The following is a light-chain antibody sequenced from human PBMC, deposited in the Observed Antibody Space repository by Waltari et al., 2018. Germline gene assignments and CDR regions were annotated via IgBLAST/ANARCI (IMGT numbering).Light chain of an antibody. J-gene: IGKJ3*01. CDR1: QSISSY. Sequence: DIQMTQSPSSLSASVGDRITLTCQASQSISSYLNWYQQKPGKAPKLLIYAASSLQSGVPSRFSGSGSGTDFTLTISSLQPEDFATYYCQQSYSTPFTFGPGTKVDIK. CDR3: QQSYSTPFT. V-gene: IGKV1-39*01. CDR2: AAS.